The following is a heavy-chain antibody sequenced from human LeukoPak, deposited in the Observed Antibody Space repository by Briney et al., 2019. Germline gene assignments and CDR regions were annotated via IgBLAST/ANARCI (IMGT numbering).Heavy chain of an antibody. V-gene: IGHV4-39*01. CDR3: ARHDYDLLTGYTINWFDP. CDR1: GGSIGSGTHY. D-gene: IGHD3-9*01. Sequence: PSETLSLTCTVSGGSIGSGTHYWGWVRQPPGKGLEWIGSVLYRGTTFYSPSLKSRVTVSIDTSKNQFSLKLNSVTAADTAVYYCARHDYDLLTGYTINWFDPWGQGTLVTVSS. CDR2: VLYRGTT. J-gene: IGHJ5*02.